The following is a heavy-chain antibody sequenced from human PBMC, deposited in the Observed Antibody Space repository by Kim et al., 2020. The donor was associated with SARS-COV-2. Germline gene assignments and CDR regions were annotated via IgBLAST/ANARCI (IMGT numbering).Heavy chain of an antibody. V-gene: IGHV3-23*01. Sequence: KGRFTISRDNSKNTLDLQLNSLRAEDTAVYYCAKDLYDILTGYLEYYFDYWGQGTLVTVSS. D-gene: IGHD3-9*01. J-gene: IGHJ4*02. CDR3: AKDLYDILTGYLEYYFDY.